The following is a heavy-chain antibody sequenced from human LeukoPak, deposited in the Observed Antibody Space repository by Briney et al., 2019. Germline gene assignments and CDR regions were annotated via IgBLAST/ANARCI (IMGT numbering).Heavy chain of an antibody. CDR3: ARDSVRGRPLVAFDI. D-gene: IGHD6-6*01. CDR2: IKYDGSEK. CDR1: GFTFSTNW. J-gene: IGHJ3*02. Sequence: PGGSLRLSCAASGFTFSTNWMNWVRQAPGKGLEWVANIKYDGSEKYYVDSVKGRFTISRDNAENSLHLQMNSLRAEDTAVYYCARDSVRGRPLVAFDIWGQGTMVTVSS. V-gene: IGHV3-7*01.